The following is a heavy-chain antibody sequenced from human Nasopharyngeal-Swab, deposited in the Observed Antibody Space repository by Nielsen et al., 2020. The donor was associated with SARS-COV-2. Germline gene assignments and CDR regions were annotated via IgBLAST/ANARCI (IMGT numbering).Heavy chain of an antibody. V-gene: IGHV3-43*02. Sequence: VRQAPGKGLEWVSLISGDGDSASYRDSVKGRFTISRENNKNSLYLQMNSLTVEDTALYYCAKPFWSGYYSGDSFDFWGQGTLVSFSS. J-gene: IGHJ3*01. CDR3: AKPFWSGYYSGDSFDF. CDR2: ISGDGDSA. D-gene: IGHD3-3*01.